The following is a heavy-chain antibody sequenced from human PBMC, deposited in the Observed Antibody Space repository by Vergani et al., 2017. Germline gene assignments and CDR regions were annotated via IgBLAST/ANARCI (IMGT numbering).Heavy chain of an antibody. D-gene: IGHD3-10*01. CDR3: ASLSRDGDYYYYGMDV. J-gene: IGHJ6*02. CDR1: GFTFSSYS. Sequence: EVQLVESGGGLVKPGGSLRLSCAASGFTFSSYSMNWVRQAPGKGLEWVSSISSSSSYIYYADSVKGRFTISRDNAKNSLYLQMNSLRAEDTAVYYCASLSRDGDYYYYGMDVWGQGTTVTVSS. V-gene: IGHV3-21*01. CDR2: ISSSSSYI.